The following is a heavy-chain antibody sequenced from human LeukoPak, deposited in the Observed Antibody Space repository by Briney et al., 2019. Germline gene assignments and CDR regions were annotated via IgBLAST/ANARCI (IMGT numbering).Heavy chain of an antibody. CDR3: ARKTVVGSYFDY. Sequence: GGSLRLSCAASGCTFSRYWMSWVRQAPGKGLEWVANIKQDGSDKYYVDSVKGRFTISRDNAKNSLYLQINSLRAEDTAVYYCARKTVVGSYFDYWGQGTPVTVSS. CDR1: GCTFSRYW. V-gene: IGHV3-7*03. J-gene: IGHJ4*02. CDR2: IKQDGSDK. D-gene: IGHD4-23*01.